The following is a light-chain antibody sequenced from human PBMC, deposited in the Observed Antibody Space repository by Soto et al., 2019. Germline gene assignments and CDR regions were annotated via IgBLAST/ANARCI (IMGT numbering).Light chain of an antibody. V-gene: IGKV2-28*01. CDR2: LGS. J-gene: IGKJ5*01. CDR3: MQALQTPLIT. CDR1: QSLLHSNGYNY. Sequence: DLVLTQSPLSLPVTPGEPASISCRSSQSLLHSNGYNYLDWYLQKPGQSPPLLIYLGSDRASGGPDRFSSSGSGTDFTLTISRVEAEDVGVYYCMQALQTPLITFGQGTRLEIK.